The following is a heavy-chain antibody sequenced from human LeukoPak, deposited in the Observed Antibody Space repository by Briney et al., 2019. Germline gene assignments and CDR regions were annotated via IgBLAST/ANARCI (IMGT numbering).Heavy chain of an antibody. CDR2: IYYSGST. Sequence: PSETLSLTCTVSGASISSSSYYWGWIRQPPGKGLEWIGSIYYSGSTYYNPSLKSQLTISVDTSKHQFSLKLSSVTAANTAVYYCARHYCSSTSCYVEWIQLWSNDYFDYWGQGTLVTVSS. J-gene: IGHJ4*02. CDR3: ARHYCSSTSCYVEWIQLWSNDYFDY. CDR1: GASISSSSYY. V-gene: IGHV4-39*01. D-gene: IGHD2-2*01.